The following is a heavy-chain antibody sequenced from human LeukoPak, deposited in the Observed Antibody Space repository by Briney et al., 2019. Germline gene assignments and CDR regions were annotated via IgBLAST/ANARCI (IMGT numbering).Heavy chain of an antibody. V-gene: IGHV4-34*01. CDR1: GGSFSGYY. D-gene: IGHD5-18*01. CDR2: INHSGST. CDR3: ARQIGYSYGYFDY. J-gene: IGHJ4*02. Sequence: SETLSLTCAVYGGSFSGYYWSSIRQPPAKGLEWIGEINHSGSTNYNPSLKSRVTISVDTSKNQFSLKLSSVTAADTAVYFCARQIGYSYGYFDYWGQGTLVTVSS.